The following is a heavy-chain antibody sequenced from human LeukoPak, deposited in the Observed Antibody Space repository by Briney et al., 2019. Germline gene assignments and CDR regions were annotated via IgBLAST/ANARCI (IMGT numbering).Heavy chain of an antibody. CDR1: GYTFTDNY. CDR2: ISPNTGTT. J-gene: IGHJ4*02. V-gene: IGHV1-2*02. Sequence: ASVKVSCKASGYTFTDNYLHWVRQAPGHGLEWMGWISPNTGTTNYAQNFQGRVTMTRDTPISTAYMELGRLRSDDTAMYYCARSPRGLRTLFFDFWGQGSLVTVSS. CDR3: ARSPRGLRTLFFDF. D-gene: IGHD3-10*01.